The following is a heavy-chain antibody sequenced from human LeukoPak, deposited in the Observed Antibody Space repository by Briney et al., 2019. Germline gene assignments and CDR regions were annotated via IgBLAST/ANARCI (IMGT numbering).Heavy chain of an antibody. D-gene: IGHD3-10*01. Sequence: PSQTLSLTCTVSGGSISSGDYYWSWIRQPPGKGLEWIGYIYYSGSTYYNPSLKSRVTISVDTSKNQFSLKLSSVTAADPAVYYCARDPITMVRGLVNYGMDVWGKGTTVTVSS. V-gene: IGHV4-30-4*01. CDR1: GGSISSGDYY. J-gene: IGHJ6*04. CDR3: ARDPITMVRGLVNYGMDV. CDR2: IYYSGST.